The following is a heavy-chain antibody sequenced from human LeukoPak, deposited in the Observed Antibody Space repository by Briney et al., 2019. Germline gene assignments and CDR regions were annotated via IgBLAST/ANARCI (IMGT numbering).Heavy chain of an antibody. D-gene: IGHD3-10*01. J-gene: IGHJ5*02. V-gene: IGHV4-34*01. Sequence: SETLSLTCAVYGGSFSGYYWSWIRQPPGKGLEWIGEINLSGSTNYNPSLKSRLTISIDTSKNQFSLKLSSVTAADTAVYYCARGKTYGSGSYSWGQGTLVTVSS. CDR2: INLSGST. CDR1: GGSFSGYY. CDR3: ARGKTYGSGSYS.